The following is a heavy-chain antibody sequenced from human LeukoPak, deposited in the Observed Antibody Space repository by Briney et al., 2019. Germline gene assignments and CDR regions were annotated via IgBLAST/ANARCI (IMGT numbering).Heavy chain of an antibody. CDR2: INPSGGST. CDR3: ARVGRKWLRFCYFDY. D-gene: IGHD5-12*01. V-gene: IGHV1-46*01. J-gene: IGHJ4*02. CDR1: GYTFTSYY. Sequence: EASVKVSCKASGYTFTSYYMHWVRQAPGQGLEWMGIINPSGGSTSYAQKFQGRVTMTRDMSTSTVYMGLSSLRSEDTAVYYCARVGRKWLRFCYFDYWGQGTLVTVSS.